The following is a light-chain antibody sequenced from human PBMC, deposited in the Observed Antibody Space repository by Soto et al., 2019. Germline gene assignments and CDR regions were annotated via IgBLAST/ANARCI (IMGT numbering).Light chain of an antibody. Sequence: EIVLTQSPATLSLSPGERATLSCGARQSVSSSYLACYQQKPGLAPRLLIYDASSRATGIPDRFSGSGSGTDFTLTISRLEPEDFAVYYWQQYGSSPPITFGQGTRLEIK. CDR1: QSVSSSY. CDR2: DAS. V-gene: IGKV3D-20*01. J-gene: IGKJ5*01. CDR3: QQYGSSPPIT.